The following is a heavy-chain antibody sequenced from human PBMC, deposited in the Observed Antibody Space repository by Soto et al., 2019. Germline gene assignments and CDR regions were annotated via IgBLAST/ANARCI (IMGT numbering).Heavy chain of an antibody. CDR2: ISAYNGNT. D-gene: IGHD5-18*01. J-gene: IGHJ4*02. Sequence: ASVKVSCKASGYTFTSYGISWVRQAPGQGLEWMGWISAYNGNTNYAQKLQGRVTMTTDTSTSTAYMELRSLRSDDTAVYYCARDLLKLHTAMAPRGYWGQGTLVTVSS. V-gene: IGHV1-18*04. CDR3: ARDLLKLHTAMAPRGY. CDR1: GYTFTSYG.